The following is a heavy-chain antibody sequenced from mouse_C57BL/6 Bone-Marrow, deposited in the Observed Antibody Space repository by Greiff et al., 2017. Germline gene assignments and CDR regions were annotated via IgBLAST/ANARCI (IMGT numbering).Heavy chain of an antibody. CDR3: ASHYSSNYDGYFDV. CDR1: GFTFSDYY. CDR2: ISNGGGST. V-gene: IGHV5-12*01. J-gene: IGHJ1*03. Sequence: EVQVVESGGGLVQPGGSLKLSCAASGFTFSDYYMYWVRQTPEKRLEWVAYISNGGGSTYYPDTVKGRFTISRDNAKNTLYLQMSRLKSEDTAMYDCASHYSSNYDGYFDVWGTGTTVTVSS. D-gene: IGHD2-5*01.